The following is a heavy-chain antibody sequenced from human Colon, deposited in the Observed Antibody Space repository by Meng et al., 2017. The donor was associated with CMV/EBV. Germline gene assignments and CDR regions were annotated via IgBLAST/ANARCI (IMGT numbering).Heavy chain of an antibody. CDR1: GDSVTSIHW. D-gene: IGHD3-10*01. CDR3: ARAARLSYYGSGTYWPLDY. CDR2: IYHSGRA. V-gene: IGHV4-4*02. Sequence: QVHLQESGPGLVKPSGTLSLTCAVSGDSVTSIHWWSWVRQSPQKGLEWIGEIYHSGRANYNASLRSRLTISIDQSNNQFSLELTSVTAADTGVYYCARAARLSYYGSGTYWPLDYWGQGKLVTVSS. J-gene: IGHJ4*02.